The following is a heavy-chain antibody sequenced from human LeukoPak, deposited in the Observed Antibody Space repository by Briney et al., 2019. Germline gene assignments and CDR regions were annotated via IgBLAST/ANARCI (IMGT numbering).Heavy chain of an antibody. CDR3: AKDRSTAGEY. V-gene: IGHV3-23*01. CDR2: IASTGSST. CDR1: GFTFSSYG. J-gene: IGHJ4*02. D-gene: IGHD6-13*01. Sequence: GGSLRLSCAASGFTFSSYGMHWVRQAPGKGLEWVSTIASTGSSTYFADSVMGRFTISRDNSKSTLYLQMNSLRAEDTAVYYCAKDRSTAGEYWGQGTLVTVSS.